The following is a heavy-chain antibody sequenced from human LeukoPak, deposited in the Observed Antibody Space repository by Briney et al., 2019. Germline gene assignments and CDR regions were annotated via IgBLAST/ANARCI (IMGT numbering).Heavy chain of an antibody. CDR3: ARQQLVLGWFDP. Sequence: SETLSLTCTVSGGPISSYYWSWIRQPPGKELAWMGYIHYSGSANYHHSLNQRASLPVDTPINQFSLNLGSVTDAYTDGCFCARQQLVLGWFDPWGQGTLVTVSS. CDR2: IHYSGSA. J-gene: IGHJ5*02. V-gene: IGHV4-59*12. CDR1: GGPISSYY. D-gene: IGHD6-13*01.